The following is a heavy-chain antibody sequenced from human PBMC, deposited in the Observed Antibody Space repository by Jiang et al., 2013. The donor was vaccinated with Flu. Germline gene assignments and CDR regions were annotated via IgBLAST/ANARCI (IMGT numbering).Heavy chain of an antibody. V-gene: IGHV7-4-1*01. Sequence: QSGSELKKPGASVKVSCKASGYTFSHFAINWVRQAPRHGLEWMGYIDTRKGNPVPAQGLPGRYVFSLDTSVSTAFLQISNLRAEDTAVYYCARDRGFGDPIINYYYYGMDVWGQGTTVTVSS. CDR3: ARDRGFGDPIINYYYYGMDV. J-gene: IGHJ6*02. CDR1: GYTFSHFA. D-gene: IGHD3-10*01. CDR2: IDTRKGNP.